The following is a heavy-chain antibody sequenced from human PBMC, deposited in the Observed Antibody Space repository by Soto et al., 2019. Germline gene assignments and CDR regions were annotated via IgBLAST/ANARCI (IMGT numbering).Heavy chain of an antibody. CDR2: IYHSGST. CDR3: ASLLGVHGY. CDR1: GGSISSGGYS. J-gene: IGHJ4*02. V-gene: IGHV4-30-2*01. D-gene: IGHD3-10*01. Sequence: KPSETLSLTCAVSGGSISSGGYSWSWIRQPPGKGLEWIGYIYHSGSTYYNPSLKSRVTISVDRSKNQFSLKLSSVTAADTAVYYCASLLGVHGYWGQGTLVTVSS.